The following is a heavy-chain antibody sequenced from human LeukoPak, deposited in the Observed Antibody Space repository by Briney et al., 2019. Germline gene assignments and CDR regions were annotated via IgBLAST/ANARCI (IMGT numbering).Heavy chain of an antibody. CDR2: IGSLGTTI. CDR3: VTNYGDYGNY. J-gene: IGHJ4*02. Sequence: GGSLRLSCAASGFTFSSYNMNWVRQAPGKGLEWVSNIGSLGTTIHYADSVKGRFTITRDNAKNSLYLQMNSLRAEDTAVYYCVTNYGDYGNYWGQGTLVTVSS. D-gene: IGHD4-17*01. CDR1: GFTFSSYN. V-gene: IGHV3-48*04.